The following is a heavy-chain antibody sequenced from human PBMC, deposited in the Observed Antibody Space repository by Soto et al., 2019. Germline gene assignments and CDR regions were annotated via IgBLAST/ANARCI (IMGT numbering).Heavy chain of an antibody. D-gene: IGHD3-22*01. Sequence: PSETLSLTCTVSGGSISSYYWTWIRQSPGKGLEWIGYIYSSGSTNYNPSLKSRVTISVDTSKNQFSLKLSSVTAADTAVYYCAREDYYDSSDWGQGTRVTVSS. J-gene: IGHJ1*01. CDR3: AREDYYDSSD. CDR1: GGSISSYY. V-gene: IGHV4-59*01. CDR2: IYSSGST.